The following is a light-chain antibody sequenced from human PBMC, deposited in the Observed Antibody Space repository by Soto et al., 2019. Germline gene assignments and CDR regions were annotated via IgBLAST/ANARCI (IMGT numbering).Light chain of an antibody. J-gene: IGKJ1*01. V-gene: IGKV3-11*01. CDR2: DAS. CDR3: QQRSNWPRT. Sequence: EIVLTQSPATLSLSPGERATLSCRASQSVSSYLAWYQQKPGQAPGLLIYDASNRATGIPARFSGSGSGTDFTLTISSLEPEDFAVYYCQQRSNWPRTFGQGTRWIS. CDR1: QSVSSY.